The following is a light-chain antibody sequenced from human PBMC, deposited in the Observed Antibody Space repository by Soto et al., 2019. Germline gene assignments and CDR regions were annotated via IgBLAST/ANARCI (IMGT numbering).Light chain of an antibody. J-gene: IGKJ2*01. CDR2: GAS. CDR3: QQYKTWPPST. Sequence: ETVMTQSPATLSVSPGERATLSCRASQSVGDNLAWYQQKLGQAPRLLIYGASSRVTGIPARFSGSGSGTEFTLTIRSLQSEDFAVYYCQQYKTWPPSTFGQGTKLEIK. CDR1: QSVGDN. V-gene: IGKV3-15*01.